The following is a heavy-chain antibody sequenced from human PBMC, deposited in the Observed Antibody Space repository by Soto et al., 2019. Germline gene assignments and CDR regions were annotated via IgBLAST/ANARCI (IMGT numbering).Heavy chain of an antibody. CDR1: GGTFSSYS. CDR2: IIPIFGTA. D-gene: IGHD1-26*01. V-gene: IGHV1-69*01. J-gene: IGHJ4*02. Sequence: QVQLVQSGAEVKKPGSSVKVSCKASGGTFSSYSINWVRQAPGQRLDWMGEIIPIFGTANYAQKFQGRVTITADESTSTAYMELSSLRSEDTAVYYCARDGGRHSGGIDYWGQGTLVTVSS. CDR3: ARDGGRHSGGIDY.